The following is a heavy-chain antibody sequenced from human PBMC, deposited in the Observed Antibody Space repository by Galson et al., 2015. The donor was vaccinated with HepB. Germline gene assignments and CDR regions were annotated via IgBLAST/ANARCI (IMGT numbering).Heavy chain of an antibody. CDR2: IDAGNGNT. J-gene: IGHJ4*02. V-gene: IGHV1-3*01. CDR1: GYTFTTYT. Sequence: SVKVSCKASGYTFTTYTMHWVRQAPGQRLEWMGWIDAGNGNTKYSQKFRGRVTITRDTSASTAYMELSSLRSEDTAVYYCASEGCSSTSCYEFDYWGQGTLVTVSS. D-gene: IGHD2-2*01. CDR3: ASEGCSSTSCYEFDY.